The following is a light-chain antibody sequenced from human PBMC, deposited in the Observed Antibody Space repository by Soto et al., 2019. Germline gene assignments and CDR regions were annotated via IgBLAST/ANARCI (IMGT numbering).Light chain of an antibody. J-gene: IGKJ5*01. CDR1: QSVSSKY. CDR3: QQRSNWTIT. Sequence: EIWLTQSPGTLSLSPGERATLSCRGSQSVSSKYLDWYQKKPGQAPRLLIYGASNRATGIPERFSGSGYGTDFTLTISRLENEEFAVYYCQQRSNWTITFGQGTRLEIK. CDR2: GAS. V-gene: IGKV3D-20*02.